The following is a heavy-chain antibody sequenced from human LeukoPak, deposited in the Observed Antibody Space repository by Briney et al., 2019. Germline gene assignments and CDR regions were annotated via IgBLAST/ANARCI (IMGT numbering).Heavy chain of an antibody. CDR2: IYYSGST. CDR3: AREADIVAKIGGAFDI. CDR1: GGSISSGGYY. Sequence: SETLSRNCTVSGGSISSGGYYWSWIRQHPGKGLEWIGYIYYSGSTYYNPSLKSRVTISVDTSKNQFSLKLSSVTAADTAVYYCAREADIVAKIGGAFDIWGQGTMVTVSS. J-gene: IGHJ3*02. V-gene: IGHV4-31*03. D-gene: IGHD5-12*01.